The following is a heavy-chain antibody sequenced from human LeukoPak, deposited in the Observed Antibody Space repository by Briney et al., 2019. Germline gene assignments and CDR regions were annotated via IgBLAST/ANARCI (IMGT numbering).Heavy chain of an antibody. CDR2: VYYSGST. V-gene: IGHV4-59*12. J-gene: IGHJ6*02. CDR3: ARAYVGYYYGMDV. CDR1: GGSISTYY. D-gene: IGHD3-16*01. Sequence: SETLSLTCSVSGGSISTYYWSWIRQPPGKGLEWIGYVYYSGSTNYNPSLKSRVTISVDTSKNQFSLKLSSVTAADTAVYYCARAYVGYYYGMDVWGQGTTVTVSS.